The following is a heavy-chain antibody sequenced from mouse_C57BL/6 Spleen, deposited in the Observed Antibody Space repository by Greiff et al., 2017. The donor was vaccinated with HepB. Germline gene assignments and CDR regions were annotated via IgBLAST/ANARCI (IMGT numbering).Heavy chain of an antibody. CDR3: ARHEDRAYGNYLGDY. J-gene: IGHJ2*01. Sequence: LQESGAELVKPGASVKLSCKASGYTFTEYTIHWVKQRSGQGLEWIGWFYPGSGSIKYNEKFKDKATLTADKSSSTVYMELSRLTSEDSAVYFCARHEDRAYGNYLGDYWGQGTTLTVSS. CDR2: FYPGSGSI. D-gene: IGHD2-10*02. V-gene: IGHV1-62-2*01. CDR1: GYTFTEYT.